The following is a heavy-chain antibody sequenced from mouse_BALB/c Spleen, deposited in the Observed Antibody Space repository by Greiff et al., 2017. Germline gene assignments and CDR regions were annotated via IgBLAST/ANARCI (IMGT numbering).Heavy chain of an antibody. CDR1: GYTFTSYW. CDR3: ARKIGTFGYFDV. CDR2: INPSTGYT. J-gene: IGHJ1*01. Sequence: VQLQQSGAELAKPGASVKMSCKASGYTFTSYWMHWVKQRPGQGLEWIGYINPSTGYTEYNQKFKDKATLTADKSSSTAYMQLSSLTSEDSAVYYCARKIGTFGYFDVWGAGTTVTVSS. V-gene: IGHV1-7*01. D-gene: IGHD4-1*01.